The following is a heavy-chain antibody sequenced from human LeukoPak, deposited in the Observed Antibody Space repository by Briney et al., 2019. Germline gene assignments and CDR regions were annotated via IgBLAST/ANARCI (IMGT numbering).Heavy chain of an antibody. J-gene: IGHJ4*02. CDR1: GGSISGYY. CDR3: AREGTTVTHFDY. Sequence: PSETLSLTCIVSGGSISGYYWSWIRQPPGKGLEWIGYIYSSGSTNYNPSLKSRVTVSIDTSKNQFSLKLSSVTAADTAVYYCAREGTTVTHFDYWGQGTLVTVSS. D-gene: IGHD4-11*01. V-gene: IGHV4-59*01. CDR2: IYSSGST.